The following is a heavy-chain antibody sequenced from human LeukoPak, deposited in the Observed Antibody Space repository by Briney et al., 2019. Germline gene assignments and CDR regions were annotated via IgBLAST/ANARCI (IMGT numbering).Heavy chain of an antibody. CDR1: GFTLSSYW. Sequence: GGSLRLSCAASGFTLSSYWMHWVRQAPGKGLMWVSRINRDGSITTYADSVKGRFTISRDNAKNALFLQMNSLRAEDTAVYYCARDRCGGDCYFDYWGQGTLVTVSS. CDR2: INRDGSIT. CDR3: ARDRCGGDCYFDY. D-gene: IGHD2-21*02. J-gene: IGHJ4*02. V-gene: IGHV3-74*01.